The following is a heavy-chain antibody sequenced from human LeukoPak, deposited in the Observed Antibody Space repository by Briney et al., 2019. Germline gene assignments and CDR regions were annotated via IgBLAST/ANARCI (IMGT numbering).Heavy chain of an antibody. CDR1: GFTFDDYA. D-gene: IGHD2-2*01. V-gene: IGHV3-9*01. Sequence: PGGSLRLSCAPSGFTFDDYAIHWVRQAPGKGLELVSGISWNSGSITSADSVKGRFPISRANAKNSLYLQTNSLRAEDTALYYCAKDYRPLGLRCSSTSCRRGFDYWGQGTLVTVSS. CDR2: ISWNSGSI. CDR3: AKDYRPLGLRCSSTSCRRGFDY. J-gene: IGHJ4*02.